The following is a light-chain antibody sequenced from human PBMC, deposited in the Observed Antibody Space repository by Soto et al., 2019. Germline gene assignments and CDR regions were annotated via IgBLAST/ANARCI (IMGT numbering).Light chain of an antibody. CDR2: DDD. Sequence: NFMLTQPHSVSECPGKTVTISCTRSGGSIDANFVQWYQQRPGSSPTNFIYDDDQRPSGVPERFSGSIDISSNSASLTISGLKTEDEANYYCQFYDRSIRVFGGGTKLTVL. CDR1: GGSIDANF. J-gene: IGLJ3*02. V-gene: IGLV6-57*01. CDR3: QFYDRSIRV.